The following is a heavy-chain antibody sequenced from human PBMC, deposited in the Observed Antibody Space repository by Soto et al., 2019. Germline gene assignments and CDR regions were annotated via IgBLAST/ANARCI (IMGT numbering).Heavy chain of an antibody. D-gene: IGHD5-18*01. Sequence: ASVKVSCKASGYTFTSYYMHWVRQAPGQGLEWMGIINPSGGSTSYAQKFQGRVTMTRDTSTSTVYMELSSLRSEDTAVYYCARDLGAALWPYYFDAWGQGPLVKVSS. CDR3: ARDLGAALWPYYFDA. J-gene: IGHJ4*02. CDR1: GYTFTSYY. V-gene: IGHV1-46*03. CDR2: INPSGGST.